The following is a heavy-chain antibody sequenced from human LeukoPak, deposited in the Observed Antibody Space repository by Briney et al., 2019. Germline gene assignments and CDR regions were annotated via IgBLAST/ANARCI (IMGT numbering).Heavy chain of an antibody. CDR3: ARRSRRLLWFGEFFDY. Sequence: SETLSLTCAVYGGSFSGYYWSWIRQPPGKGLEWIGEINHSGSTNYNPSLKSRVTISVDTSKNQFSLKLSSVTAADTAVYYCARRSRRLLWFGEFFDYWGQGTLVTVSS. J-gene: IGHJ4*02. CDR1: GGSFSGYY. D-gene: IGHD3-10*01. V-gene: IGHV4-34*01. CDR2: INHSGST.